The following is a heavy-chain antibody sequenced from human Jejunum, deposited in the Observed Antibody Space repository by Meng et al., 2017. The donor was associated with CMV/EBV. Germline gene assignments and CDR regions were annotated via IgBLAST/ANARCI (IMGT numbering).Heavy chain of an antibody. CDR2: LYTFGTT. D-gene: IGHD2-8*01. CDR3: AREKFCTPACSSVFDH. J-gene: IGHJ4*02. CDR1: GLSVSDNY. V-gene: IGHV3-53*01. Sequence: GLSVSDNYMSWARQAPGKGLEWVAGLYTFGTTSYADSVKGRFTFSRDSSKNTLYLQMDSLRAEDTAVYYCAREKFCTPACSSVFDHWGQGTLVTVSS.